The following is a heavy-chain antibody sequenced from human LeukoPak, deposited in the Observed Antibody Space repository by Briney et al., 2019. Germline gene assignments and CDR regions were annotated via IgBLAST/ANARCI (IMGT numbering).Heavy chain of an antibody. J-gene: IGHJ5*02. CDR2: ISAYNGNT. Sequence: ASVKVSCKASGYTFTSYGISWVRQAPGQGLEWMGWISAYNGNTNYAQKLQGRVTMTTDTSTSTAYMELRSLRSDDTAVYYCARVKVYNWNDLLPNWFDPWGQGTLVTVSS. CDR3: ARVKVYNWNDLLPNWFDP. D-gene: IGHD1-1*01. CDR1: GYTFTSYG. V-gene: IGHV1-18*01.